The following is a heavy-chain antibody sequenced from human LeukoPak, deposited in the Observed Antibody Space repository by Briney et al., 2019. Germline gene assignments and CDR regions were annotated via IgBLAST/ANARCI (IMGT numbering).Heavy chain of an antibody. D-gene: IGHD2-2*01. CDR2: ISSNGYST. J-gene: IGHJ6*04. CDR3: ARDWTSDN. V-gene: IGHV3-64*01. Sequence: GGSLRLSCVASGFTFSKYPMHWVRQAPGKGPEYVSAISSNGYSTYYAHSVKGRFIISRDNSRNMLYLQMGSLKTEDRAVYYCARDWTSDNWGKGTTVTVSS. CDR1: GFTFSKYP.